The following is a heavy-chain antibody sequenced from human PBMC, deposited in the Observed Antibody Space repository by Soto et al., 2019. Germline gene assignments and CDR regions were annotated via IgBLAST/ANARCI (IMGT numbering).Heavy chain of an antibody. Sequence: PGGSLRRSCSAAGFTFSSYGMHWVRHALGKALEYVSAISSNGGSTYYADSVKGRFTISRDNSKNTMYLQMSSLRAEDTAVYYFVKDRRDLWSDDFDYWGQGTLVTVSS. CDR1: GFTFSSYG. V-gene: IGHV3-64D*06. CDR3: VKDRRDLWSDDFDY. J-gene: IGHJ4*02. D-gene: IGHD3-3*01. CDR2: ISSNGGST.